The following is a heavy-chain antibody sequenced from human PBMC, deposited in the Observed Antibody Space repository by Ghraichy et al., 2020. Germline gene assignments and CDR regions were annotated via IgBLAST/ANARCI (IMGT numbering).Heavy chain of an antibody. CDR1: GGSISSGGYS. D-gene: IGHD5-18*01. CDR3: ARVLLTGQLWLDY. J-gene: IGHJ4*02. CDR2: IYYSGST. Sequence: SETLSLTCAVSGGSISSGGYSWSWIRQPPGKGLEWIGYIYYSGSTYYNPSLKSRVTISVDTSKNQFSLKLSSVTAADTAVYYCARVLLTGQLWLDYWGQGTLVTVSS. V-gene: IGHV4-30-4*07.